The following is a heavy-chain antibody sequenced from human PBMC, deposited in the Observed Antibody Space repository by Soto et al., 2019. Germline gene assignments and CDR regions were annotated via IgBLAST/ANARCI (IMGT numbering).Heavy chain of an antibody. CDR1: GFTFRSYS. V-gene: IGHV3-48*02. D-gene: IGHD5-18*01. CDR3: ASLLGGYSYGPRYYYYGMDV. CDR2: ISSSSSTI. Sequence: EVQLVESGGGLVQPGGSLRLSCAASGFTFRSYSMNWVRQAPGKGLEWVSYISSSSSTIYYADSVKGRFTISRDNAKNSLYLQMNSLRDEDTAVYYCASLLGGYSYGPRYYYYGMDVWGQGTTVTVSS. J-gene: IGHJ6*02.